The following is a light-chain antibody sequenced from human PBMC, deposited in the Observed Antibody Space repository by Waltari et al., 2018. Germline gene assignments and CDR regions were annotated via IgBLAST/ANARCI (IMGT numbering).Light chain of an antibody. CDR3: QQRYKWPLT. Sequence: EIVLTQSPATLSLSPGERATLSCRASQSVSTYLAWSQRRPGQPPRLLINASSFRATGIPARFSGSGSETDFTLTISSLEPEDFAVYYCQQRYKWPLTFGGGSKVEI. V-gene: IGKV3-11*01. CDR2: ASS. J-gene: IGKJ4*01. CDR1: QSVSTY.